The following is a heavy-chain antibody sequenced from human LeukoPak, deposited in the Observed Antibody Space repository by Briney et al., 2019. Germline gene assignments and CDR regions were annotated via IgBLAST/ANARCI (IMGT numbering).Heavy chain of an antibody. CDR2: ISGSGGST. D-gene: IGHD3-9*01. J-gene: IGHJ4*02. CDR3: AKSQYFDWLLSFFDY. Sequence: GGSLRLSCAASGFTFTNYAMNWVRQAPGKGLEWVSAISGSGGSTYYADSVKGRFTISRDNSKNTLYLQMNSLRAEDTAVYYCAKSQYFDWLLSFFDYWGQGTLVTVSS. V-gene: IGHV3-23*01. CDR1: GFTFTNYA.